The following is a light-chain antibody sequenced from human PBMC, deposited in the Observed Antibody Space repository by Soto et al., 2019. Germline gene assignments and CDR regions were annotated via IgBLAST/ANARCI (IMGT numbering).Light chain of an antibody. CDR3: SSYTNTNSLV. Sequence: QSALTQPASVSGSPGQSITISCTGTSSDVGGYNSVSWYQQHPDKAPQLMIFDVSNRPSRISDRVSGSKSGNTASLTISGLQAEDEADYYCSSYTNTNSLVFGGGTKLTVL. CDR2: DVS. J-gene: IGLJ2*01. V-gene: IGLV2-14*03. CDR1: SSDVGGYNS.